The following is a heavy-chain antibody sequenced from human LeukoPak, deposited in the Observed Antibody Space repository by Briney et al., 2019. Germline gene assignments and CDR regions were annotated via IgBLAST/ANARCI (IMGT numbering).Heavy chain of an antibody. J-gene: IGHJ6*03. CDR2: IRYDGSNK. V-gene: IGHV3-30*02. D-gene: IGHD4-17*01. CDR1: GFTFSSYG. CDR3: AKRGDGDYYYYMDV. Sequence: PGGSLRLSCAASGFTFSSYGVHWVRQAPGKGLEWVAFIRYDGSNKYYADSVKGRFTISRDNSKNTLYLQMNSLRAEDTAVYYCAKRGDGDYYYYMDVWGKGTTVTISS.